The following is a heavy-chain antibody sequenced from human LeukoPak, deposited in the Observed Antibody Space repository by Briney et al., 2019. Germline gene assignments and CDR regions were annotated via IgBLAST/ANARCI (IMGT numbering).Heavy chain of an antibody. CDR3: ARDRSGSYLDAFDI. CDR1: GFTFSSYS. CDR2: ISSSSSYI. J-gene: IGHJ3*02. D-gene: IGHD1-26*01. Sequence: GGSLRLTCAASGFTFSSYSMNWVRQAPGKGLEWVSSISSSSSYIYYADSVKGRFTISRDNAKNSLYLQMNSLRAEDTAVYYCARDRSGSYLDAFDIWGQGTMVTVSS. V-gene: IGHV3-21*01.